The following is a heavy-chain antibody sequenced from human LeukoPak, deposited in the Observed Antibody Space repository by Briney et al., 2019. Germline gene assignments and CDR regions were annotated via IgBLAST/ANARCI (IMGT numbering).Heavy chain of an antibody. J-gene: IGHJ4*02. D-gene: IGHD2-15*01. V-gene: IGHV4-39*01. CDR1: GGSISSSSYY. CDR3: AATYCSGGSCSDPTCDY. Sequence: SETLSLTCTVSGGSISSSSYYWGWIRQPPGKGLEWIGSIYYSGSTYYNPSLKSRVTISVDASRNQFSLKLSSVTAADTAVYYCAATYCSGGSCSDPTCDYWGQGTLVTVSS. CDR2: IYYSGST.